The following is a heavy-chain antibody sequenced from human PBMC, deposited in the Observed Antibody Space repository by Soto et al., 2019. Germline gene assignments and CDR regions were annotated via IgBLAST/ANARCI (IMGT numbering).Heavy chain of an antibody. Sequence: EVQLVESGGGLVQPGRSLRLSCAASGFTFDDYAMHWVRQAPGKGLEWVSGISWNSGSIGYADSVKGRFTISRDNAKNSLYLQMNSLRAEDTALYYCANDLDYWGQGTLVTVSS. V-gene: IGHV3-9*01. CDR2: ISWNSGSI. CDR3: ANDLDY. J-gene: IGHJ4*02. CDR1: GFTFDDYA.